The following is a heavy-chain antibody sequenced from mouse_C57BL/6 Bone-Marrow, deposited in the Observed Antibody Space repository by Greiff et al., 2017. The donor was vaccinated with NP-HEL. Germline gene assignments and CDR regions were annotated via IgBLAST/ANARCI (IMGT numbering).Heavy chain of an antibody. D-gene: IGHD1-1*01. Sequence: VQLKESGAELARPGASVKLSCKASGYTFTSYGISWVKQRTGQGLEWIGEIYPRSGNTYYNEKFKGKATLTADKSSSTAYMELRSLTSEDSAVYFCARRGNGSSYERFAYWGQGTLVTVSA. V-gene: IGHV1-81*01. CDR1: GYTFTSYG. CDR3: ARRGNGSSYERFAY. CDR2: IYPRSGNT. J-gene: IGHJ3*01.